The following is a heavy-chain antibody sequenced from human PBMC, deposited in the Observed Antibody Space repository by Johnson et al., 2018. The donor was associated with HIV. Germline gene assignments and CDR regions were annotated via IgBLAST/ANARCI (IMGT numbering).Heavy chain of an antibody. Sequence: VQLVESGGGVVQPGRSLRLSCAASGFTFSDYYMSWIRQAPGKGLEWVAVIWYDGSNKYYADSVKGRFTISRDNSKNTLYLQMNSLRAEDTAVYYCARGGWELPGREAFDFWGQGTMVTVSS. CDR3: ARGGWELPGREAFDF. CDR1: GFTFSDYY. D-gene: IGHD1-26*01. V-gene: IGHV3-33*08. CDR2: IWYDGSNK. J-gene: IGHJ3*01.